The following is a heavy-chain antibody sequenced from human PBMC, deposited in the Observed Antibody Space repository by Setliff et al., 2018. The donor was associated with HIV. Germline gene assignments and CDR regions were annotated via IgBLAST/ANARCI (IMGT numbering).Heavy chain of an antibody. CDR2: IYHSGRT. V-gene: IGHV4-39*07. CDR1: GGSISSNSYY. D-gene: IGHD3-9*01. Sequence: PSETLSLTCTVSGGSISSNSYYWGWIRQPPGKGLEWIGSIYHSGRTYYTPSLKSRVTISVDTSKNQFSLKLTSVTAADTAVYYCARDQPQDYDSLTGYYTGRYFDYWGRGTLVTVSS. J-gene: IGHJ4*02. CDR3: ARDQPQDYDSLTGYYTGRYFDY.